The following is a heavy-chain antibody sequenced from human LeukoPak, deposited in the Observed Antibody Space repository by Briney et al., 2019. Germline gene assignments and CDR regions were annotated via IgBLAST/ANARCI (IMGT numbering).Heavy chain of an antibody. V-gene: IGHV3-30*03. D-gene: IGHD3/OR15-3a*01. Sequence: GGSLRLSCAASGFTFSSYSMNWVRQAPGKGLEWVAVISYDGSNKYYADSVKGRFTISRDNSKNTLYLQMNSLRAEDTAVYYCARWTDGFDYWGQGTLVTVSS. CDR3: ARWTDGFDY. CDR1: GFTFSSYS. J-gene: IGHJ4*02. CDR2: ISYDGSNK.